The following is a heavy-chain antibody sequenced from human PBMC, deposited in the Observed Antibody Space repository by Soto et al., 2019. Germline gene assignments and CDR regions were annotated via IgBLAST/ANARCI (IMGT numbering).Heavy chain of an antibody. D-gene: IGHD3-16*01. CDR1: GGSISSYY. CDR2: IYYSGST. V-gene: IGHV4-59*01. Sequence: PSETLSLTCTVSGGSISSYYWSWIRQPPGKGLEWIGYIYYSGSTNYNPSLKSRVTISVDTSKNQFSLKLSSVTAADTAVYYCAREGGNTDAFDIWGQGTMVTVSS. J-gene: IGHJ3*02. CDR3: AREGGNTDAFDI.